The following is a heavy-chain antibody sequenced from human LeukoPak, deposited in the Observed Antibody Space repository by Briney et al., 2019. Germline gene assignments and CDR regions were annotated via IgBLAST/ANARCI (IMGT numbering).Heavy chain of an antibody. D-gene: IGHD6-19*01. V-gene: IGHV4-39*02. CDR2: IYYSGST. J-gene: IGHJ5*02. Sequence: SETLSLTCTVSGGSISSSSYYWGWIRQPPGKGLEWIGSIYYSGSTYYNPSLKSRVTISVDTSKNQFSLKLSSVTAADTAVYYCAREIAVAGTVWFDPWGQGTLATVSS. CDR3: AREIAVAGTVWFDP. CDR1: GGSISSSSYY.